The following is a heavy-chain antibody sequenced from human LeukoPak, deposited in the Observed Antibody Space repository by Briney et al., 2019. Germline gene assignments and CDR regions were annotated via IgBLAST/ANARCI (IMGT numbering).Heavy chain of an antibody. V-gene: IGHV3-48*04. CDR2: ITSSSSSI. Sequence: GGSLRLSCAASGFTFSSYSLNWVRQAPGKGLEWVSYITSSSSSIYYADSVKGRFTISRDNAKNSLYLQMNSLIAEDTAMYYCATNYCSGGRCYSVDYWGQGTLVTVSS. CDR1: GFTFSSYS. CDR3: ATNYCSGGRCYSVDY. J-gene: IGHJ4*02. D-gene: IGHD2-15*01.